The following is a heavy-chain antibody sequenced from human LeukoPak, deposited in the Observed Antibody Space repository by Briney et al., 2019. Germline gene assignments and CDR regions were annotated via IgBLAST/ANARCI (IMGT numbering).Heavy chain of an antibody. Sequence: GGSLRLSCAASGFSFSDSRMDWVRQAPGKGLEWVANIKPDGSEIYYVDAVKGRFTISRDNAKNSLYLQMNSLRAEDTAVYYCTRSLDYWGQGILVTVSS. J-gene: IGHJ4*02. CDR1: GFSFSDSR. V-gene: IGHV3-7*02. CDR3: TRSLDY. CDR2: IKPDGSEI. D-gene: IGHD2-15*01.